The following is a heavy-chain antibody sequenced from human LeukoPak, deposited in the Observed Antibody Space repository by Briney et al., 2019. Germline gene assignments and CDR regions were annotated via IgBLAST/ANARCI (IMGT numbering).Heavy chain of an antibody. CDR1: RGSLSGCY. CDR2: INESGTT. Sequence: PSETLSLTCGVSRGSLSGCYLSWVRQAPGKGLEWIGEINESGTTNYNTSLNNRVTISVDTSKNQFSLKLTSLTAAHTAVFYCAKALITLVGGVPRTTWFDPWGQGTLVTVSS. V-gene: IGHV4-34*01. CDR3: AKALITLVGGVPRTTWFDP. J-gene: IGHJ5*02. D-gene: IGHD3-16*01.